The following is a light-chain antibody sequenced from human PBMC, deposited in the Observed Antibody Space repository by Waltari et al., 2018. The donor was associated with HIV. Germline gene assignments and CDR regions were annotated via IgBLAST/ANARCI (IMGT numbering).Light chain of an antibody. Sequence: QSALTQPPSASGSPGQSVTISCTGTSSDVGGYNSVSWYQQHPGKAPKLMIDEVSKWPSGVPDRFSGSKSGNTASLTVSGLQADDEADYYCSSYAGSHVVFGGGTKLTVL. CDR1: SSDVGGYNS. CDR2: EVS. CDR3: SSYAGSHVV. V-gene: IGLV2-8*01. J-gene: IGLJ2*01.